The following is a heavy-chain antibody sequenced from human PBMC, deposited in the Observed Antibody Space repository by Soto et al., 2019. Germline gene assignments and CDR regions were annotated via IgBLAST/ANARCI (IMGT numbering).Heavy chain of an antibody. Sequence: QVQLQESGPGLVKPSETLSLTCTVSGGSISSYYWSWIRQPPGKGLEWIGYIYYSGSTNYNPSLKSRVPISVDTSKNQFSLKLSSVTAADTAVYYCARSITGIKAFYGDYVYFDYWGQGTLVTVSS. J-gene: IGHJ4*02. CDR1: GGSISSYY. V-gene: IGHV4-59*01. CDR3: ARSITGIKAFYGDYVYFDY. CDR2: IYYSGST. D-gene: IGHD4-17*01.